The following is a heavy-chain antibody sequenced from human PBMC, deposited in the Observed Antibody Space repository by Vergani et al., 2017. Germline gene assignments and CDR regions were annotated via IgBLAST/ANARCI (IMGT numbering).Heavy chain of an antibody. J-gene: IGHJ1*01. V-gene: IGHV3-15*01. D-gene: IGHD3-22*01. CDR1: GFTFSNAW. CDR2: IKSKTDGGTT. Sequence: EVQLVESGGGLVKPGGSLRLSCAASGFTFSNAWMSWVRQAPGKGLEWVGRIKSKTDGGTTDYAAPVKGRFTISRDDSKNTLYLQMNSLRAEDTAVYYCAGLETYYYDSSGYPKYFQHWGQGTLVTVSS. CDR3: AGLETYYYDSSGYPKYFQH.